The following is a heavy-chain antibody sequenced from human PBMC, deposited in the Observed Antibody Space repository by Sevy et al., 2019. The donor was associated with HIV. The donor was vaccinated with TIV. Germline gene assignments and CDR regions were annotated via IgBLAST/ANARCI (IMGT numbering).Heavy chain of an antibody. J-gene: IGHJ2*01. CDR3: ARSVAALDFWYFDL. CDR2: TYYKSKWYS. Sequence: KQSQTLSLTCAISGDSVSSNNAAWNWIRQSPSRGLEWLGRTYYKSKWYSHYAVSVKSRMTINPDTSKNQFSLQLNSVTPEDTAVYYCARSVAALDFWYFDLWGLGTLVTVSS. CDR1: GDSVSSNNAA. V-gene: IGHV6-1*01. D-gene: IGHD6-19*01.